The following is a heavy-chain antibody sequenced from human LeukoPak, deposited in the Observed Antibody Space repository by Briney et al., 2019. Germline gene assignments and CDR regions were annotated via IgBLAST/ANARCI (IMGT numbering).Heavy chain of an antibody. V-gene: IGHV4-4*07. CDR1: GGSISSYY. CDR2: IYTSGST. CDR3: AREAEYYYDSSGYYYYFDY. D-gene: IGHD3-22*01. Sequence: SETLSLTCTVSGGSISSYYWSWIRQPAGKGLEWIGRIYTSGSTNYNPSLKSRVTMSVDTSKNQFSLKLSSVTAADTAEYYCAREAEYYYDSSGYYYYFDYWGQGTLVTVSS. J-gene: IGHJ4*02.